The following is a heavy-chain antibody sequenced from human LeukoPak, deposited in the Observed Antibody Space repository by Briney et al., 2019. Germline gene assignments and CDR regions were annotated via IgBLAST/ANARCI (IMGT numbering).Heavy chain of an antibody. V-gene: IGHV3-7*03. CDR1: GFSFTTYW. CDR2: IRQDESER. J-gene: IGHJ3*02. CDR3: ARDYLDLAHAFDI. Sequence: GGSLRLSCAASGFSFTTYWMSWVRQAQGKGPEWVANIRQDESERYFADSVKGRFTISRDNAKKSVYLHMSSLRAEDTAVYYCARDYLDLAHAFDIWGQGTMVTVSS.